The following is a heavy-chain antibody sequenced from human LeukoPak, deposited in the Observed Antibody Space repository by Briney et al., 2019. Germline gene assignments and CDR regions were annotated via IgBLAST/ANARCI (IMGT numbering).Heavy chain of an antibody. V-gene: IGHV4-59*01. Sequence: SETLSLTCTVSGGSISSYYWSWIRQPPGKGLEWIGYSYYSGSTNYNPSLKSRVTISVDTSKNQFSLKLSSVTAADTAVYYCARGTWELLDYWGQGTLVTVSS. CDR3: ARGTWELLDY. J-gene: IGHJ4*02. D-gene: IGHD1-26*01. CDR2: SYYSGST. CDR1: GGSISSYY.